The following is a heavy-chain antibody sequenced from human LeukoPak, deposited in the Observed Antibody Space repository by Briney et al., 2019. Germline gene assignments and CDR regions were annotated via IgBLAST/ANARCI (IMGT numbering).Heavy chain of an antibody. CDR2: ISSAGST. Sequence: SETLSLTCTVSGGSISNYYWNWIRQPAGKGQEWIGRISSAGSTNYNPSLQSRVTMSVDTPRNQFSLKLDSVTAADTAVYYCARTRGTYGDSFYDYWGREPWSPSPQ. D-gene: IGHD2-21*02. J-gene: IGHJ4*02. CDR1: GGSISNYY. CDR3: ARTRGTYGDSFYDY. V-gene: IGHV4-4*07.